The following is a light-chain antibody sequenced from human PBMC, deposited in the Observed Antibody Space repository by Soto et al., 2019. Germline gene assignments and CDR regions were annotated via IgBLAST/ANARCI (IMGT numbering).Light chain of an antibody. Sequence: DIQMTQSPSTLSASVGDRVTITCRASQSINDWVAWYQQKTGRAPKFLIYKASNLESGVPSRFSGSGSGTEFTLTISSLQPDDFATYYCQHWQGFSWTFGQGTKVEIK. J-gene: IGKJ1*01. CDR1: QSINDW. V-gene: IGKV1-5*03. CDR2: KAS. CDR3: QHWQGFSWT.